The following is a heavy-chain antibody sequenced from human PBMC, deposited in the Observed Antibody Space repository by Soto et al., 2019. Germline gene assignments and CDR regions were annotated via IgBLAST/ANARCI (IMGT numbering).Heavy chain of an antibody. V-gene: IGHV1-18*01. J-gene: IGHJ6*02. Sequence: ASVKVSCKASGYTFNHYGIGWVRQAPGQGLEWMGWISAYNGNRHYAERLQGRITMTTNTSTSTADMELRSLSSDDTAVYFCARGGQECSNTGCGYIYDGMDVWGQGTTVTVSS. CDR2: ISAYNGNR. D-gene: IGHD2-2*01. CDR1: GYTFNHYG. CDR3: ARGGQECSNTGCGYIYDGMDV.